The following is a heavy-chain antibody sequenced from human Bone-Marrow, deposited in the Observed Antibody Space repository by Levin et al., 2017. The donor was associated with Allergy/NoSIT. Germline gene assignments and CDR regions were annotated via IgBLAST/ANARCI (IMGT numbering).Heavy chain of an antibody. CDR3: ARGFEDNPEDS. D-gene: IGHD1-1*01. Sequence: SETLSLTCAVSGASINSDGFSWSWIRQPPGKGLEWIGYISHSGMTYSNPSLRSRVTITMDNSKNHFSLNLTSVTAADTAVYYCARGFEDNPEDSWGQGTLVSVSS. J-gene: IGHJ4*02. CDR1: GASINSDGFS. V-gene: IGHV4-30-2*01. CDR2: ISHSGMT.